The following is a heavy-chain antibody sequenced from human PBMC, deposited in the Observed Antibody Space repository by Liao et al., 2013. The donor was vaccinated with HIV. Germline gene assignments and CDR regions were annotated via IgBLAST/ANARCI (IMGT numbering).Heavy chain of an antibody. CDR1: GGSISSYQ. V-gene: IGHV4-59*12. J-gene: IGHJ4*02. CDR2: VYYSGST. CDR3: ARGGGGKGFDS. Sequence: QVHLLQGGAGLLKPSETLSLTCTVSGGSISSYQWTWIRQPPGKGLEWIGHVYYSGSTNYNSSLKSRVTISADTSKNQFSLKVTYVTAADTAVYYCARGGGGKGFDSWGQGILVTVSS. D-gene: IGHD4-23*01.